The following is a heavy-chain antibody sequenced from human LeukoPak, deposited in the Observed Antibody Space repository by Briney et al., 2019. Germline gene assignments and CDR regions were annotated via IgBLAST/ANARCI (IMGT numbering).Heavy chain of an antibody. V-gene: IGHV3-15*01. D-gene: IGHD1-26*01. CDR1: GFTFTDAW. CDR2: IKSKTDDWTI. J-gene: IGHJ4*02. CDR3: TTYSESYSFAY. Sequence: GGSLRLSCAASGFTFTDAWMTWFRQAPGEGLEWVGRIKSKTDDWTIDYAAPVKGRFTISRDDSKNTLYLQMNTLKPEDTAIYYCTTYSESYSFAYWGQGTLVTVSS.